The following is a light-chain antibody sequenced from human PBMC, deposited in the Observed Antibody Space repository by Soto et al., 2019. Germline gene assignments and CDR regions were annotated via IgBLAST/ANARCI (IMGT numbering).Light chain of an antibody. J-gene: IGKJ4*01. Sequence: EIVMTQSPAALSLSPGERATLSCRASQSVGTNLAWYQQKPGQAPRPLIYSASARATDVPARFSGSGSGTEFTLTIIILQSEDFAVYYCQQYRGWAPITFGGGTKV. CDR3: QQYRGWAPIT. V-gene: IGKV3-15*01. CDR1: QSVGTN. CDR2: SAS.